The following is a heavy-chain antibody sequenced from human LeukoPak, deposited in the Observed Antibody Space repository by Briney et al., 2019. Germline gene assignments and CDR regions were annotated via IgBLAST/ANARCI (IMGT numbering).Heavy chain of an antibody. V-gene: IGHV1-69*04. Sequence: GASVKVSCKASGGTFSSYAISWVRQAPGQGLEWMGRIIPILGIANYAQKFQGRVTITADKSTSTAYMELSSLGSEDTAVYYCARMKVVAATHFDYWGQGTLVTVSS. D-gene: IGHD2-15*01. CDR3: ARMKVVAATHFDY. CDR2: IIPILGIA. J-gene: IGHJ4*02. CDR1: GGTFSSYA.